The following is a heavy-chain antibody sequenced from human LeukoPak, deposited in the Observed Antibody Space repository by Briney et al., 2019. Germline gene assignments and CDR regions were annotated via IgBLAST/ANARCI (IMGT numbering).Heavy chain of an antibody. D-gene: IGHD3-22*01. Sequence: SETLSLTCTVSGGSISSYYWSWVRQPPGKGLEWIGYIYDTGSTYYNPSFKTRVTISMDRSKNQFSLELSSVTAADTAVYYCARDDSGADYWGQGTLVTVSS. V-gene: IGHV4-59*12. CDR3: ARDDSGADY. CDR2: IYDTGST. CDR1: GGSISSYY. J-gene: IGHJ4*02.